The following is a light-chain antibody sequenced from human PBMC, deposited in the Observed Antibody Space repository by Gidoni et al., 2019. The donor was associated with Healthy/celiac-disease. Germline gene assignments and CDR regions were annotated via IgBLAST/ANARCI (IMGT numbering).Light chain of an antibody. CDR1: HNLLHSNGDNY. CDR2: LGS. Sequence: DIVMTQSPLSLPVTPGAPDSISCRSIHNLLHSNGDNYLDWYLQKPGQSPQLLIYLGSNRASGVPDRFSGSGSGTDFTLKISRVEAEDVGVYYCMQALQTPPTFGQGTKVEIK. V-gene: IGKV2-28*01. J-gene: IGKJ1*01. CDR3: MQALQTPPT.